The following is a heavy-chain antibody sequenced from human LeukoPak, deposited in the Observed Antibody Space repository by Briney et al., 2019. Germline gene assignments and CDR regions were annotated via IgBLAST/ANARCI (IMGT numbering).Heavy chain of an antibody. CDR2: IKQDGNEK. CDR3: ARGVFWGAAADYYYYYMDV. J-gene: IGHJ6*03. CDR1: GFTFSRSW. V-gene: IGHV3-7*04. Sequence: GGSLRLSCAASGFTFSRSWMSWVRQAPGKGLEWVANIKQDGNEKYYVDSVKGRFTISRDNAKNSLYLQMNSLRAEDTAVYYCARGVFWGAAADYYYYYMDVWGKGTTVTVSS. D-gene: IGHD6-13*01.